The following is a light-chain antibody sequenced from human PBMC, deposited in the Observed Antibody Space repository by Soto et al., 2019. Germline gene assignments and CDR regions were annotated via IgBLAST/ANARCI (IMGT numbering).Light chain of an antibody. CDR2: GAS. Sequence: TLSGRTSQSVGSNYLAWYQQKPGQAPRLLIYGASSRATGIADRFSGSGSGTDFTLTISRLEPEDFALYYCQQYGYSPITFSEGRLLEIK. J-gene: IGKJ5*01. V-gene: IGKV3-20*01. CDR3: QQYGYSPIT. CDR1: QSVGSNY.